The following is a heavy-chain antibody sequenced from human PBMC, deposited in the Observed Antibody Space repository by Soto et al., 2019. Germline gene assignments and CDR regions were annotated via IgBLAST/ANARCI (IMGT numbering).Heavy chain of an antibody. Sequence: GASVKVSCKASGFTFTHSAIQWVRQARGQNLEWIGWIVVGSGNTNYAPKFQERVTITWDMSTFTAYMELSSLRSEDTAVYYCASCPQNCITTSPCCLFFDYWGQGTQVTVSS. CDR2: IVVGSGNT. J-gene: IGHJ4*02. D-gene: IGHD2-2*01. CDR1: GFTFTHSA. V-gene: IGHV1-58*02. CDR3: ASCPQNCITTSPCCLFFDY.